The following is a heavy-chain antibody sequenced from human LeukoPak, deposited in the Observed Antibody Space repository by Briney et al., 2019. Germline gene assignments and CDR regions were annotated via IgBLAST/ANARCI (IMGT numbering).Heavy chain of an antibody. CDR2: INPNSGGT. CDR3: ARLPHRLLSESYCFDP. J-gene: IGHJ5*02. V-gene: IGHV1-2*02. Sequence: ASVKVSCKASGYTFTGYYMHWVRQAPGQGLEWMGWINPNSGGTNYAQKFQGRVTITADKSTRTAYMELRSLRSDDTAVYYCARLPHRLLSESYCFDPWGQGTLVTVSS. D-gene: IGHD3-10*01. CDR1: GYTFTGYY.